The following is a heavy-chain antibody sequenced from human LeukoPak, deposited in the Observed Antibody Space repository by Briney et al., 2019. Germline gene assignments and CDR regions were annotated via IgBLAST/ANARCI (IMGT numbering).Heavy chain of an antibody. D-gene: IGHD4-11*01. J-gene: IGHJ3*02. CDR2: VYHSGST. V-gene: IGHV4-38-2*01. CDR3: ARSYISLGAFDI. CDR1: GYSIRTGYY. Sequence: ASETLSLTCGVSGYSIRTGYYWGWVRQPPGKGLEWIGSVYHSGSTYYNPSLKSRVNILVDTSKNQFSLRLTSVTAADTAVYYCARSYISLGAFDIWGQGTMVTVSS.